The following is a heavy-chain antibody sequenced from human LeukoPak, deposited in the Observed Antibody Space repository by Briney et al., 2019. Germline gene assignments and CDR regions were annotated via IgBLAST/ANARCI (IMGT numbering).Heavy chain of an antibody. V-gene: IGHV4-59*12. CDR2: IYYSGST. D-gene: IGHD6-13*01. J-gene: IGHJ6*03. CDR1: GGSISSYY. Sequence: SETLSLTCTVSGGSISSYYWSWIRQPPGKGLEWIGYIYYSGSTNYNPSLKSRVTISVDTSKNQFSLKLSSVTAADTAVYYCARGRYSSSWTRVTYYYYYMDVWGKGTTVTVSS. CDR3: ARGRYSSSWTRVTYYYYYMDV.